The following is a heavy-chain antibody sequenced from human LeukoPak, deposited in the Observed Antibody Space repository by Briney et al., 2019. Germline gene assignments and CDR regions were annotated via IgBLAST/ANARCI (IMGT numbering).Heavy chain of an antibody. J-gene: IGHJ6*02. Sequence: RPGGSLRLSCAASGFTFSTYAMGWARQAPGKGLEWVSAISGSGGSTYYADSVKGRFTISRDNSKNTLYLQMNSLRAEDTAVYYCAKPMVRGVIKYYYYGMDVWGQGTTVTVSS. CDR1: GFTFSTYA. CDR3: AKPMVRGVIKYYYYGMDV. CDR2: ISGSGGST. V-gene: IGHV3-23*01. D-gene: IGHD3-10*01.